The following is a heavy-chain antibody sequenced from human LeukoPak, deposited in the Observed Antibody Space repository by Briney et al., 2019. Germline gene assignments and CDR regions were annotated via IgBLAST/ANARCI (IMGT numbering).Heavy chain of an antibody. J-gene: IGHJ4*02. D-gene: IGHD5-12*01. CDR2: IYTSGST. CDR3: ARDVHVSGYNYGGFGSHFDY. V-gene: IGHV4-61*02. CDR1: GGSISSGGYY. Sequence: SETLSLTCTLSGGSISSGGYYWSWIRQPAGKGLEWIGRIYTSGSTNYNPSLKSRVTMSVDTSKNQFSLKLSSVTAADTAVYYCARDVHVSGYNYGGFGSHFDYWGQGTLVTVSS.